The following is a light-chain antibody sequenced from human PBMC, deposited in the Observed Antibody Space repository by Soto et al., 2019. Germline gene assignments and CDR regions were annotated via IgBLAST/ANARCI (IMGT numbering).Light chain of an antibody. J-gene: IGKJ2*01. V-gene: IGKV1-33*01. CDR2: CAS. CDR1: QDMSNY. CDR3: QQYEGLPYT. Sequence: DIQVTQSPSSLSASVGDRVTITCQASQDMSNYLDWYQQKPGEAPNLLIFCASRLTRGVPSTYSATGSAAHFTFSILVLQTDDVATYYYQQYEGLPYTFGQG.